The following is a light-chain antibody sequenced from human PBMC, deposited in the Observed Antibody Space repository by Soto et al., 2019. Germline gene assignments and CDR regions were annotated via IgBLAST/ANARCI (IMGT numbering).Light chain of an antibody. CDR3: AAWDASLNGPV. V-gene: IGLV1-44*01. CDR1: SSNIGRNT. Sequence: QSVLTQPPSASGTPGQRVTISCSGSSSNIGRNTVNWYQQRPGTAPKLLIYNNNQRPSGVPDRFSGSKSGPSGSLAISGLQSEDEADYYCAAWDASLNGPVFGVGTKLTVL. CDR2: NNN. J-gene: IGLJ3*02.